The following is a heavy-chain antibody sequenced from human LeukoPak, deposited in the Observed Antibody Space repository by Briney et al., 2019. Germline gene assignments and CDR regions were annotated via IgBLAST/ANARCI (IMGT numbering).Heavy chain of an antibody. D-gene: IGHD4-17*01. CDR3: TAGPYGDYYFDY. V-gene: IGHV3-15*01. CDR1: GFTFSNAW. J-gene: IGHJ4*02. CDR2: IKRKTDGGTT. Sequence: GGSLRLSCAASGFTFSNAWMIWVRQAPGKGLEWVGRIKRKTDGGTTDYAAPVKGRFTIPRDDSKNTLFLQMNSLKTEDTAVYYCTAGPYGDYYFDYWGQGTLVTVSS.